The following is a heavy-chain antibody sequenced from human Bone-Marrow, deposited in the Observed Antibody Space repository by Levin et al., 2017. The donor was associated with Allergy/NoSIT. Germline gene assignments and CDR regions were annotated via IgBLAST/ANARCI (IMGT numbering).Heavy chain of an antibody. Sequence: SGPTLVKPTQTLTLTCTFSGISLSTSRVGVGWIRQPPGKALEWLALIYWDDAQRYSPSLKSRLTIAKDNSKNQVVLTMTNMDPVDTATYYCALGTRINCVRRLDYWGQGTLVTVSS. J-gene: IGHJ4*02. D-gene: IGHD1-14*01. CDR1: GISLSTSRVG. CDR2: IYWDDAQ. CDR3: ALGTRINCVRRLDY. V-gene: IGHV2-5*02.